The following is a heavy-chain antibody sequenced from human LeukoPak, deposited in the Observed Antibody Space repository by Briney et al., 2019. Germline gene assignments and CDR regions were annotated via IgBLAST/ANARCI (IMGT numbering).Heavy chain of an antibody. CDR3: ARDGVLTGTSWFDP. Sequence: GASVKVSCKASGYTFTGYYMHWVRQAPGQVLEWMGWINPNSGGTNYAQKFQGRVTMTRDTSISTAYMELSRLRSDDTAVYYCARDGVLTGTSWFDPWGQGTLVTVSS. CDR1: GYTFTGYY. D-gene: IGHD1-7*01. CDR2: INPNSGGT. J-gene: IGHJ5*02. V-gene: IGHV1-2*02.